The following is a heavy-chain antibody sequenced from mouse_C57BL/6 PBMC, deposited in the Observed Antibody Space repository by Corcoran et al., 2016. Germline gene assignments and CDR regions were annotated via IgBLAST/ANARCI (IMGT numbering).Heavy chain of an antibody. CDR3: PYGYDGFAY. J-gene: IGHJ3*01. CDR1: GYSITSGYY. Sequence: DVQLQESGPGLVKPSQSLSLTCSVTGYSITSGYYWNWIRQFPGNKLEWMGYISYDGSNNYNPSLKNRISITRDTSKNQFFLKLNSVTTEDTATYYCPYGYDGFAYWGQGTLVTVSA. CDR2: ISYDGSN. V-gene: IGHV3-6*01. D-gene: IGHD2-2*01.